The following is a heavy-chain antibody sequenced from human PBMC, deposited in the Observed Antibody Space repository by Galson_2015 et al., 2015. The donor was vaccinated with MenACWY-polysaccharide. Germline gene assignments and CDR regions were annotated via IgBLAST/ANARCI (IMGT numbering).Heavy chain of an antibody. CDR1: GFIFSSHS. CDR3: ARTRPIDYWSAFDL. Sequence: SLRLSCAASGFIFSSHSMNWVRQAPGRGPEWVSTISGAGGLISYTDSVKGRFTISRDNSKTTLYLQMHSLRAEDTALYYCARTRPIDYWSAFDLWGQGALVTASS. D-gene: IGHD3-3*01. CDR2: ISGAGGLI. V-gene: IGHV3-23*01. J-gene: IGHJ4*02.